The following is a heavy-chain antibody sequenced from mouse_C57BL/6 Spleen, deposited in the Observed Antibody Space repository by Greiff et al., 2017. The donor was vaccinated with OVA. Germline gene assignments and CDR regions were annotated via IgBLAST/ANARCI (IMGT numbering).Heavy chain of an antibody. CDR1: GFSLTSYG. CDR3: AKTPQLGRNWYFDV. D-gene: IGHD4-1*02. CDR2: IWRGGST. Sequence: QVQLKQSGPGLVQPSQSLSITCTVSGFSLTSYGVHWVRQSPGKGLEWLGVIWRGGSTDYNAAFMSRLSITKDNSKSQVFFKMNSLQADDTAIYYGAKTPQLGRNWYFDVWGTGTTVTVSS. V-gene: IGHV2-5*01. J-gene: IGHJ1*03.